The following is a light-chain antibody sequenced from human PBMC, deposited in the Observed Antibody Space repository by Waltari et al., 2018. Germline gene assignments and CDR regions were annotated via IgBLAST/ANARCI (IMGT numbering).Light chain of an antibody. J-gene: IGKJ2*01. CDR1: QSISSN. CDR3: QQYNSWPPYT. CDR2: GAS. V-gene: IGKV3-15*01. Sequence: EIVMTQSPATLSVSPGERATLSCRASQSISSNLAWYQQKPGRAPSLLMYGASTRATVIPARFSGSGSGTEFSLTISSLQSEDSAVYYCQQYNSWPPYTFGQGTKLEI.